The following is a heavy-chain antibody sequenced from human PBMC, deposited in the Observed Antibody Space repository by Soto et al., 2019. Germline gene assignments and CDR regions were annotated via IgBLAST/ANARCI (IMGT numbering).Heavy chain of an antibody. D-gene: IGHD2-2*01. CDR1: GGSFSGYY. CDR2: INHSGST. Sequence: PSETLSLTCAVYGGSFSGYYWSWIRQPPGKGLEWIGEINHSGSTNYNPSLKSRVTISVDTSKNQFSLKLSSVTAADTAVYYCAREPHCSSTSCYRTLVYFDHWGQGTLATVSS. V-gene: IGHV4-34*01. CDR3: AREPHCSSTSCYRTLVYFDH. J-gene: IGHJ4*02.